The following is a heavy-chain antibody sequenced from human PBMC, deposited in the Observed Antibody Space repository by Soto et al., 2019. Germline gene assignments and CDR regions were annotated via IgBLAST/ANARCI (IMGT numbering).Heavy chain of an antibody. CDR1: GGSITSYY. V-gene: IGHV4-59*01. J-gene: IGHJ4*02. CDR2: IYYNGNI. CDR3: ATGRVYFGSEY. Sequence: QVQLQESGPGLVKPLETLSLTCTVPGGSITSYYWSWVRQPPGKGLEWIGYIYYNGNINYNPSLKSRLTISLDKYNNQFSLRLSSVTAADTAVYYCATGRVYFGSEYWGQGTLVTVSS. D-gene: IGHD3-10*01.